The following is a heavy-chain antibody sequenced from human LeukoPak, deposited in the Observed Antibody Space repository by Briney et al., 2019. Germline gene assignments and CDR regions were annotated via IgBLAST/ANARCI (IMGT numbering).Heavy chain of an antibody. J-gene: IGHJ4*02. CDR3: ASGALYDSSGYYYVANY. D-gene: IGHD3-22*01. CDR2: ISSSGSTI. CDR1: GFTFSSYE. V-gene: IGHV3-48*03. Sequence: GGSLRLSCAASGFTFSSYEMNWVRQAPGKGLEWVSYISSSGSTIYYADSVKGRLTISRDNAKNSLYLQMDSLRAEDTAVYYCASGALYDSSGYYYVANYWGQGTLVTVSA.